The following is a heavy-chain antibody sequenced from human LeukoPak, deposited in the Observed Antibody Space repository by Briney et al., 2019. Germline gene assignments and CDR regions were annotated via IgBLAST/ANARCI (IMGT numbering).Heavy chain of an antibody. CDR2: INPNSGGT. Sequence: GASVKVSCKASGYTFIGYYMHWVRQAPGQGLEWMGWINPNSGGTNYAQKFQGWVTMTRDTSISTAYMELSRLRSDDTAVYYCARGPPNYDILTGYYRYWGQGTLVTVSS. V-gene: IGHV1-2*04. CDR1: GYTFIGYY. CDR3: ARGPPNYDILTGYYRY. J-gene: IGHJ4*02. D-gene: IGHD3-9*01.